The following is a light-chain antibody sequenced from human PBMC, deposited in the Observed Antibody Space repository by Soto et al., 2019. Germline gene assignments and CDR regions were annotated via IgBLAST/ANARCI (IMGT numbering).Light chain of an antibody. CDR3: QQYNNWPPWT. J-gene: IGKJ1*01. V-gene: IGKV3-15*01. Sequence: EIVMTQSPATLSVSPGERATLSCRASQSVSSSLAWYQQKPGQAPRLLIYGASTGATGIPARFSGSGSGTEFTLTINSLQSEDFAVYYCQQYNNWPPWTFGQGTKVEIK. CDR2: GAS. CDR1: QSVSSS.